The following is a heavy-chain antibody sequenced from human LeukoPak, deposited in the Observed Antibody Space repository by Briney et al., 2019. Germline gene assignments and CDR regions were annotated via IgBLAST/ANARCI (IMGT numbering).Heavy chain of an antibody. J-gene: IGHJ4*02. CDR1: GGSISSYY. CDR3: ARHGAESGYDYGGDFDY. V-gene: IGHV4-59*08. D-gene: IGHD5-12*01. Sequence: PSETLSLTCTVSGGSISSYYWSWIRQPPGKGLEWIGYIYYSGSTNYNPSLKSRVTISVDTSKNQLSLKLSSVTAADTAVYYCARHGAESGYDYGGDFDYWGQGTLVTVSS. CDR2: IYYSGST.